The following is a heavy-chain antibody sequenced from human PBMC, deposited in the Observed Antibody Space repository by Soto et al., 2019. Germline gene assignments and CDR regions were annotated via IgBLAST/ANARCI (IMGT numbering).Heavy chain of an antibody. D-gene: IGHD3-10*01. CDR2: ISSSSSTI. CDR1: GFTFSSYS. V-gene: IGHV3-48*02. Sequence: GGSLRLSCAASGFTFSSYSMNWVRQAPGKGLEWVSYISSSSSTIYYADSVKGRFTISRDNAKNSLYLQMNSLRDEDTAVYYCAIDLPRFTILRDLFAYWSRRTRVPVSS. J-gene: IGHJ4*02. CDR3: AIDLPRFTILRDLFAY.